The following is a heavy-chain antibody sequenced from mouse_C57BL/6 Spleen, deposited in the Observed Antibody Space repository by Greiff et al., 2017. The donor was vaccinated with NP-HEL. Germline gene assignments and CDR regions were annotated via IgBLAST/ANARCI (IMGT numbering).Heavy chain of an antibody. CDR2: IDPETGGT. D-gene: IGHD1-1*01. CDR3: TRYYYGSVDY. J-gene: IGHJ2*01. Sequence: VQLQQSGAELVRPGASVTLSCKASGYTFTDYEMHWVKQTPVHGLEWIGAIDPETGGTAYNQKFKGKAILTADKSSSKAYMELRSLTSEDSAVYYCTRYYYGSVDYWGQGTTLTVSS. V-gene: IGHV1-15*01. CDR1: GYTFTDYE.